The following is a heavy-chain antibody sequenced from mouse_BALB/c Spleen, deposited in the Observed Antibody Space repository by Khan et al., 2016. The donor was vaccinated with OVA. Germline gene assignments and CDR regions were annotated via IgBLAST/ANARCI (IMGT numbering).Heavy chain of an antibody. D-gene: IGHD1-1*01. Sequence: EVQLQQSGPELVKSGASVKISCKASGFSFTGYFMNWVMQSHGKSLEWIGRINPHIGETFYNQKFKGKATLTVDESSSTAHMELRSLATEDSAVYYCARIYGSDFDYWGQGTTLTVSS. J-gene: IGHJ2*01. CDR2: INPHIGET. V-gene: IGHV1-20*02. CDR1: GFSFTGYF. CDR3: ARIYGSDFDY.